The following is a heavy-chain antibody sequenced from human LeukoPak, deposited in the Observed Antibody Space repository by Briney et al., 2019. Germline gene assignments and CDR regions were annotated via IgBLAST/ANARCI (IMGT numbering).Heavy chain of an antibody. D-gene: IGHD2-2*01. CDR3: AKGGEVCISTSCYGHFDY. CDR2: IHYEGSGT. V-gene: IGHV3-30*02. J-gene: IGHJ4*02. CDR1: GFTFSNYG. Sequence: GGSLRLSCGASGFTFSNYGMHWVRQAPGKGLEWVASIHYEGSGTYYADSVKGRFTISRDNSKNTLYLQMNSLRAEDTAVYSCAKGGEVCISTSCYGHFDYWGQGTLVTVSS.